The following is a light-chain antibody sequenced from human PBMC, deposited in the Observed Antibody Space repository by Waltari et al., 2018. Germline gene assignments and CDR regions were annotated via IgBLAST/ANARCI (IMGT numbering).Light chain of an antibody. CDR1: QSIPRW. CDR3: QHYDSYSAT. CDR2: KAS. V-gene: IGKV1-5*03. Sequence: DIQMTQSPSTLSASVGDRVTIPCRASQSIPRWLAWYQQKPGRAPKLLIYKASILESGVPSRFSGGGSGTEFTLTISSLQPDDFATYYCQHYDSYSATFGRGTKVEIK. J-gene: IGKJ4*02.